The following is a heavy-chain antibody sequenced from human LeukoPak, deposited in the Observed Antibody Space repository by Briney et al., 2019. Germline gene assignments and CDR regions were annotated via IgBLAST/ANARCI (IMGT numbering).Heavy chain of an antibody. CDR3: ARDRAWNYFDY. D-gene: IGHD3-3*01. CDR1: GFTFSSYG. Sequence: GRSLRLSCAASGFTFSSYGLHWVRQAPGKGLEWVAIISNDGSRKYYAHSVEGRFTISRDNSKNTLYLQMDSLRAEDTAVYYCARDRAWNYFDYWGQGTLVTVSS. V-gene: IGHV3-30*03. J-gene: IGHJ4*02. CDR2: ISNDGSRK.